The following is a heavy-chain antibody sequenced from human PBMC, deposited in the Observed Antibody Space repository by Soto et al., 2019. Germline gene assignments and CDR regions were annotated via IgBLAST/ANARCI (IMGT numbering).Heavy chain of an antibody. J-gene: IGHJ4*02. Sequence: GGSLRLSCAASGFTFSSYWMHWVRQAPGKGLVWVSRINSDGSSTSYADSVKGRFTISRDNAKNTLYLQMNSLRAKDTAVYYCARDPHHVDYYDSSGYLDYWGQGTLVTVPS. CDR2: INSDGSST. D-gene: IGHD3-22*01. V-gene: IGHV3-74*01. CDR1: GFTFSSYW. CDR3: ARDPHHVDYYDSSGYLDY.